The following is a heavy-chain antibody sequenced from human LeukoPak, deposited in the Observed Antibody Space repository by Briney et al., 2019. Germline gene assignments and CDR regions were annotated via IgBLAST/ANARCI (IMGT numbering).Heavy chain of an antibody. V-gene: IGHV3-53*01. D-gene: IGHD1-26*01. CDR3: ARGGSYLSAFDI. J-gene: IGHJ3*02. CDR1: GFTVGSNY. CDR2: IYSGGST. Sequence: PGGSLRLSCAASGFTVGSNYMSWVRQASGKGLEWVSIIYSGGSTFYADSVKGRFTISRDNSKNTLYLQMNSLGAEDTAVYYCARGGSYLSAFDIWGQGTMVTVSS.